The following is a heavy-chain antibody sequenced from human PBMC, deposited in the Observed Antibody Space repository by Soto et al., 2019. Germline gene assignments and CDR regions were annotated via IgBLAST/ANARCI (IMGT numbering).Heavy chain of an antibody. J-gene: IGHJ4*02. CDR1: GYSFKSYW. D-gene: IGHD5-18*01. V-gene: IGHV5-10-1*01. CDR3: ARSLTAMANFDY. CDR2: LXPSDYXT. Sequence: PXXSLKISCKGSGYSFKSYWISWVRQMPGKGLDWMGTLXPSDYXTNYSQHFQGXXTISADKXXSTAYLQWRSLKASDTAMYYCARSLTAMANFDYWGQETLVTVSS.